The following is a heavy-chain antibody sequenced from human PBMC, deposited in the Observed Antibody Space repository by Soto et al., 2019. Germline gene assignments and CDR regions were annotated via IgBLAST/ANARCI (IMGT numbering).Heavy chain of an antibody. D-gene: IGHD5-18*01. CDR2: IYHSGST. CDR1: GYSISSGYY. J-gene: IGHJ6*02. CDR3: ATDFGGYSYGGARYYYGMDV. V-gene: IGHV4-38-2*02. Sequence: SETLSLTCAVSGYSISSGYYWGWIRQPPGKGLEWIGSIYHSGSTYYNPSLKSRVTISVDTSKNQFSLKLSSVTAADTAVYYCATDFGGYSYGGARYYYGMDVWGQGTTVTVS.